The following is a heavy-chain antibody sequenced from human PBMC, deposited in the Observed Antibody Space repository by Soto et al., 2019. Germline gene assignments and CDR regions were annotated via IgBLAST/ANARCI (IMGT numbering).Heavy chain of an antibody. D-gene: IGHD1-26*01. CDR3: GRRGPAVGVTGPSDY. CDR2: INTNSYYI. J-gene: IGHJ4*02. Sequence: EVQLVESGGGLVKSGGSLRLSCAAFGFTFSDYAMRWVRQAPGKGLEWVSSINTNSYYIYYGDSVKGRFTTSRDNAQNSLYLQMNSLRVEDTAVYYCGRRGPAVGVTGPSDYWGQGTLVIVSS. V-gene: IGHV3-21*01. CDR1: GFTFSDYA.